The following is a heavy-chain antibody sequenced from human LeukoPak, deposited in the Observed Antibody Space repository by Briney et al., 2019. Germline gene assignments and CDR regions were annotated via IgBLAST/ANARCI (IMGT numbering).Heavy chain of an antibody. CDR2: IKQDGSEK. D-gene: IGHD3-9*01. CDR3: ARDHYDILTGYRYYYYGMDV. CDR1: GFTLSSYW. Sequence: GGSLRLSCAAAGFTLSSYWMSWVRQAPGKGLEWVANIKQDGSEKYYVDSVKGRFTISRDNAKNSLYLQMNSLRAEDTAVYYCARDHYDILTGYRYYYYGMDVWGQGTTVTVSS. J-gene: IGHJ6*02. V-gene: IGHV3-7*01.